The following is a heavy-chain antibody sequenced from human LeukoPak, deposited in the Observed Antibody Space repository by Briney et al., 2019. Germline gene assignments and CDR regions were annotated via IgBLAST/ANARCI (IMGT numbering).Heavy chain of an antibody. Sequence: ASVKVSCKASGYTFTGYYMHWVRQAPGQGLEWMGWINPNSGGTNYAQKFQGRVTMTRDTSISTAYMELSRLRSDDTAVYYCARAPTGRSGPPAPSGFDIWGQGTMVTVSS. V-gene: IGHV1-2*02. CDR3: ARAPTGRSGPPAPSGFDI. J-gene: IGHJ3*02. D-gene: IGHD3-3*01. CDR2: INPNSGGT. CDR1: GYTFTGYY.